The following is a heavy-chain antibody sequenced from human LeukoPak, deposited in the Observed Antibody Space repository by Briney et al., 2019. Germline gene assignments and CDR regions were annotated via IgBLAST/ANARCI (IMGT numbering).Heavy chain of an antibody. CDR2: IIPIFGTA. D-gene: IGHD2-2*02. CDR1: GGTCSSYA. CDR3: AGLSPDIVVVPAAIPYYYYGMDV. J-gene: IGHJ6*04. Sequence: SVKVSCKASGGTCSSYAISWVRQAPGQGLEWMGGIIPIFGTANYAQKFLGRVTITADESTSTAYMELSSLRSEDTAVYYCAGLSPDIVVVPAAIPYYYYGMDVWGKGTTVTVSS. V-gene: IGHV1-69*13.